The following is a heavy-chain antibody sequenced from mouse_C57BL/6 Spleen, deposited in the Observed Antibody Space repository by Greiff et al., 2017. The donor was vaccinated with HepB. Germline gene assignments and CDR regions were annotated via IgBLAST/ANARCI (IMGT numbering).Heavy chain of an antibody. CDR2: INPSSGYT. CDR3: AGGSSYEWYFDV. D-gene: IGHD1-1*01. Sequence: QVQLKESGAELARPGASVKMSCKASGYTFTSYTMHWVKQRPGQGLEWIGYINPSSGYTKYNQKFKDKATLTADKSSSTAYMQLSSLTSEDSAVYYCAGGSSYEWYFDVWGTGTTVTVSS. J-gene: IGHJ1*03. CDR1: GYTFTSYT. V-gene: IGHV1-4*01.